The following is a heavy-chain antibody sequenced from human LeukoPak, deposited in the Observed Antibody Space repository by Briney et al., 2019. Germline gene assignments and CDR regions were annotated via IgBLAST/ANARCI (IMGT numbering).Heavy chain of an antibody. CDR3: ALRGGQPDPFDY. CDR1: GYTFSSHA. Sequence: PGGSLRLSCAASGYTFSSHAMSWVRQAPGKGLEWVSAISTSGGSTYYADSVKGRFTISRDNSRNTLYLQMNSLRAEDTAIYYCALRGGQPDPFDYWGQGTLVPVSP. V-gene: IGHV3-23*01. J-gene: IGHJ4*02. CDR2: ISTSGGST. D-gene: IGHD3-10*01.